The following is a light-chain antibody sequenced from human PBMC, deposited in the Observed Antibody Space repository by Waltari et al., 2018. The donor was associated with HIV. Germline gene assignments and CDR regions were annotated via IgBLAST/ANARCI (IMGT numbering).Light chain of an antibody. CDR3: AAWDDNLNGPV. Sequence: QSVLTQPPSASGTPGQRVTISCSGNSSTIGSNSVKWYQLHPGTAPKLLFYSNKQRPAGIPDRFSGSKSGTSASLAISGLQSEDEADYYCAAWDDNLNGPVFGGGTKLTVL. V-gene: IGLV1-44*01. CDR2: SNK. CDR1: SSTIGSNS. J-gene: IGLJ3*02.